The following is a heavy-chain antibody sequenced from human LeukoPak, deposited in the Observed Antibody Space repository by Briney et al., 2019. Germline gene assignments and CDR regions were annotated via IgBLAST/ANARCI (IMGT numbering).Heavy chain of an antibody. J-gene: IGHJ4*02. D-gene: IGHD4-11*01. CDR2: IYSGGST. V-gene: IGHV3-53*01. CDR1: AFTVSSHY. Sequence: PAGSLRLSCAPSAFTVSSHYMSWVRQAPEKGLEWVSVIYSGGSTYYADSVKGRFTISRDNSKNTLYLQMNSLRAEDTAVYYCAGHSSVYYFDYWGQGTLVTVSS. CDR3: AGHSSVYYFDY.